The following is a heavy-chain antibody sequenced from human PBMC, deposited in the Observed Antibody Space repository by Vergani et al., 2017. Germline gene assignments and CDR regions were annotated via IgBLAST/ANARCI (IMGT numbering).Heavy chain of an antibody. Sequence: EVQLVESGGGLVKPGGSLRLSCAASGFTFSSYSMNWVRQAPGKGLEWVSSISSSSSYIYYADSVKGRFTISRDNSKNTLYLQMSSLRAEETAVYYCVNPQVVGGRGYWGQGTLVTVSS. V-gene: IGHV3-21*01. CDR1: GFTFSSYS. D-gene: IGHD3-10*01. CDR2: ISSSSSYI. CDR3: VNPQVVGGRGY. J-gene: IGHJ4*02.